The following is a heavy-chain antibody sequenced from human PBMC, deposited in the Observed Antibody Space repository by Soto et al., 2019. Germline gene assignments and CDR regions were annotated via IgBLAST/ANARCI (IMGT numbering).Heavy chain of an antibody. Sequence: GGSLRLSCAASGFTFSSYAMSWVRQAPGKGLEWVSAISGSGGSTYYADSVKGRFTISRDNSKNTLYLQMNSLRAEDTAVYYCAKDNRYSNYVSYYFDYWGQGTLVTVSS. V-gene: IGHV3-23*01. CDR1: GFTFSSYA. D-gene: IGHD4-4*01. J-gene: IGHJ4*02. CDR2: ISGSGGST. CDR3: AKDNRYSNYVSYYFDY.